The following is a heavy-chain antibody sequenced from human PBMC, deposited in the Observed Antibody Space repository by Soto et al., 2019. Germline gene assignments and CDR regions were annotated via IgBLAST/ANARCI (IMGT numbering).Heavy chain of an antibody. V-gene: IGHV4-59*08. CDR3: ARRRYDFWSGYYTANYFDY. D-gene: IGHD3-3*01. Sequence: SETLSLTCTVSGGSISSYYWNWIRQPPGKGLEWIGHIYYSGSTNYNPSLKSRVTISVDTSKNQFSLKLSSVTAADTAVYYCARRRYDFWSGYYTANYFDYWGQGTLVTVSS. CDR1: GGSISSYY. CDR2: IYYSGST. J-gene: IGHJ4*02.